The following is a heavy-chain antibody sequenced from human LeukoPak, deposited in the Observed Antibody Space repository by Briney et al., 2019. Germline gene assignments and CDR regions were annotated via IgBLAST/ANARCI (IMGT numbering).Heavy chain of an antibody. CDR1: GSTFSNYW. J-gene: IGHJ4*02. D-gene: IGHD5-12*01. V-gene: IGHV3-74*01. Sequence: TGGSLRLSCVLSGSTFSNYWMHWVRQAPGKGLVWVSRINTDGSDTSYVDSVRGRFTVSRDNAKNTLYLQMNSLRSEDTAVYYCTRRGEDGFGYRYWGQGTLVTVSS. CDR2: INTDGSDT. CDR3: TRRGEDGFGYRY.